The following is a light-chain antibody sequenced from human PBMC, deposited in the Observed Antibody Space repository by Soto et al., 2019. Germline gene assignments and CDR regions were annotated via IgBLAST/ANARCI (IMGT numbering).Light chain of an antibody. Sequence: DIQMTQSPSSMSASVGDRVTITCRASQSISAYLNWYQQKPGKAPKLLIYAASSLQSGVPSRFSGSGSGTDFTLTISSLQPDDFATYYCQQYNNYSNTFGQGTKVEIK. CDR3: QQYNNYSNT. V-gene: IGKV1-39*01. J-gene: IGKJ1*01. CDR1: QSISAY. CDR2: AAS.